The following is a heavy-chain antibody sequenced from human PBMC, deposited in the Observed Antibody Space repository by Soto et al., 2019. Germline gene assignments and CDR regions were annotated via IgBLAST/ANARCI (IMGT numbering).Heavy chain of an antibody. CDR2: IYWADDK. V-gene: IGHV2-5*02. CDR1: GFSLSTSGVG. Sequence: QITLKESGPTLVKPTQTLTLTCTFSGFSLSTSGVGVGWIRQPPGKALEWLALIYWADDKRYSPSLKSRLTITKDSSKNRVVLTMTNMDPVDTATYYCAHVYGGYEEFDYWGQGNRVTVSS. J-gene: IGHJ4*02. D-gene: IGHD5-12*01. CDR3: AHVYGGYEEFDY.